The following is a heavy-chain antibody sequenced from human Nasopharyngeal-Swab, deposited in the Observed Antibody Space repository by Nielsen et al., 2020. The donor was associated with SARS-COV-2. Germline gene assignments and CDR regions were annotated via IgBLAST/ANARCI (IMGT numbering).Heavy chain of an antibody. J-gene: IGHJ3*02. CDR3: ARDWVEITIFGVVQDAFDI. D-gene: IGHD3-3*01. CDR1: GFTFSSYS. V-gene: IGHV3-21*01. CDR2: ISSSSSYI. Sequence: GESLKISCAASGFTFSSYSMNWVRQAPGKGLEWVSSISSSSSYIYYADSVKGRFTISRDNAKNSLYLQMNSLRAEDTAVYYCARDWVEITIFGVVQDAFDIWGQGTMVTVSS.